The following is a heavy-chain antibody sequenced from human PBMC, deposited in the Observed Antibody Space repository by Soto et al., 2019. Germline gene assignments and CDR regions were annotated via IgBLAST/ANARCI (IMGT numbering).Heavy chain of an antibody. D-gene: IGHD7-27*01. CDR3: ARILTGDGYYYYGMDV. CDR2: IYYSGST. CDR1: GGSISSYY. J-gene: IGHJ6*02. V-gene: IGHV4-59*01. Sequence: SETLSLTCTVSGGSISSYYWSWIRQPPGKGLEWIGYIYYSGSTNYNPSLKSRVTISVDTSKNQFSLKLSSVTAADTAVYYCARILTGDGYYYYGMDVWGQGTTVTVSS.